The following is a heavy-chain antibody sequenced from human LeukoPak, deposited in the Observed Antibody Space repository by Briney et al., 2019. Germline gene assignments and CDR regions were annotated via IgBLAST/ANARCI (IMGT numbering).Heavy chain of an antibody. Sequence: GGSLRLSCAASGFTFSDYYMSWIRQAPEKGLEWVSYISSSGSTIYYADSVKGRFTISRDNAKNSLYLQMNSLRAEDTAVYYCARAPYCSSTSCSPYYYYYYMDVWGKGTTVTVSS. J-gene: IGHJ6*03. CDR3: ARAPYCSSTSCSPYYYYYYMDV. CDR2: ISSSGSTI. D-gene: IGHD2-2*01. CDR1: GFTFSDYY. V-gene: IGHV3-11*01.